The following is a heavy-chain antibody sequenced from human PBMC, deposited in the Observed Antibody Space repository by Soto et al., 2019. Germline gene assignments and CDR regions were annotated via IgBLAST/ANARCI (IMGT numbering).Heavy chain of an antibody. CDR2: INHSGST. CDR1: GGSFSGYY. CDR3: ASREPHNDFWSANYYFAY. Sequence: ETLSLTCAVYGGSFSGYYWSWIRQPPGKGLEWIGEINHSGSTNYNPSLKSRVTISVDTSKNQFSLKLSSVTAADTAVYYCASREPHNDFWSANYYFAYWGQGTLVTVSS. J-gene: IGHJ4*02. V-gene: IGHV4-34*01. D-gene: IGHD3-3*01.